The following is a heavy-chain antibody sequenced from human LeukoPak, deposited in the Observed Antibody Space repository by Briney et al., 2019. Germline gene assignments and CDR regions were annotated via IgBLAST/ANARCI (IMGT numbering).Heavy chain of an antibody. CDR1: GYTFTGYC. CDR3: ARAGPPDYYYYYMDV. CDR2: INPNSGGT. J-gene: IGHJ6*03. Sequence: ASVKVSCKASGYTFTGYCMHWVRQAPGQGLEWMGWINPNSGGTNYAQKFQGRVTMTRDTSISTAYMELSRLRSDDTAVYYCARAGPPDYYYYYMDVWGKGTTVTVSS. V-gene: IGHV1-2*02.